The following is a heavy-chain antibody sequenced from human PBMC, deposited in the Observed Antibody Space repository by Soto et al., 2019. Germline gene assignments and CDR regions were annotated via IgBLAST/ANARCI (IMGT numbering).Heavy chain of an antibody. CDR1: GYSFASHW. V-gene: IGHV5-51*01. CDR3: ARYSGSYWHYLDF. Sequence: GETLKISCKGSGYSFASHWVAWVRQMPEKGLEWIGTIYPGDSDTKYSSAFRGHVTISADTSVSTAYLQWRSLEATDSAIYYCARYSGSYWHYLDFWGQGTLVTVSS. CDR2: IYPGDSDT. D-gene: IGHD1-26*01. J-gene: IGHJ4*02.